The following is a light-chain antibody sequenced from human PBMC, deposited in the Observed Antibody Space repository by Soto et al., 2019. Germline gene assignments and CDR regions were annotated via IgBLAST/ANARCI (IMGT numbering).Light chain of an antibody. Sequence: IVMTQSPLSLPVTPGEPVSISFSSSQSLLHSRGYNYLHWCLQKPGQDPQLLIYLASSRATGVPDRFNGRGAVTDSTLEISEVAAEDGGDCCCMQSLRALSFRQGMKLEIK. V-gene: IGKV2-28*01. CDR2: LAS. CDR3: MQSLRALS. CDR1: QSLLHSRGYNY. J-gene: IGKJ2*03.